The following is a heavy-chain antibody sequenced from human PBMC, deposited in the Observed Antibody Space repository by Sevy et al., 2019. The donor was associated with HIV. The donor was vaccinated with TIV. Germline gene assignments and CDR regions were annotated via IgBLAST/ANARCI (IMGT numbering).Heavy chain of an antibody. CDR1: GGSFSGDY. CDR2: INHSGST. CDR3: ARAVIAATGAPFDD. J-gene: IGHJ4*02. Sequence: SETLSLTCDFYGGSFSGDYWTWIRQPPGKGLEWIGEINHSGSTYYNPSLKSRVTISLGTSENRFSLKLGSVTAADTAIYYCARAVIAATGAPFDDWGQGILVTVSS. V-gene: IGHV4-34*01. D-gene: IGHD6-13*01.